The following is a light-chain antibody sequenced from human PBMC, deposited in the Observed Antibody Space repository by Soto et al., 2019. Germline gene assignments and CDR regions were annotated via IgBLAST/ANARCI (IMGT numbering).Light chain of an antibody. J-gene: IGKJ1*01. CDR2: GAS. Sequence: EIVLTQSPGTLSLSPGERATLSCRASQSVSSNFLAWYQQKPGQAPRLLIYGASNSATGFPDRFSGSGSGTDFTLTISSLQPEDFGTYYCLQDFNYPWSFGQGTKVDIK. CDR1: QSVSSNF. V-gene: IGKV3-20*01. CDR3: LQDFNYPWS.